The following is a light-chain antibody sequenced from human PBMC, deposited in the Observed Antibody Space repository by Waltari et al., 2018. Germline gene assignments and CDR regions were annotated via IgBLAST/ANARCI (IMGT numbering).Light chain of an antibody. Sequence: DIQMTQSPSSLSASVGDRVTITCRESQYITTYLNWYQHKPGHAPKLLIYGASSLHSGVPSRFSGSGSGTDFTLTISDLQPEDFATYYCQHTSRAPHTFGQGTILEI. V-gene: IGKV1-39*01. CDR2: GAS. J-gene: IGKJ2*01. CDR3: QHTSRAPHT. CDR1: QYITTY.